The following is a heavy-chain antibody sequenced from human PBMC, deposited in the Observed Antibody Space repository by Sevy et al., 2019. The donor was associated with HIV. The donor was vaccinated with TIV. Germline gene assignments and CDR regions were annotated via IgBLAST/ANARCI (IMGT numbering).Heavy chain of an antibody. CDR1: KFTFSSYW. Sequence: GGYLRLSCAASKFTFSSYWMSWVRQAPGKGLEWVANIKQDGSEKYYVDSVKGRFTISRDNAKNSLYLQMNSLRPEDTAMYYCARRGRDYEFWSGPEYWGQGTLVTVSS. J-gene: IGHJ4*02. V-gene: IGHV3-7*01. CDR3: ARRGRDYEFWSGPEY. D-gene: IGHD3-3*01. CDR2: IKQDGSEK.